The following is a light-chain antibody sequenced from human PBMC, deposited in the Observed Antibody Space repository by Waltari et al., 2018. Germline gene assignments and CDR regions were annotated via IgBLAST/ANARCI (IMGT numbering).Light chain of an antibody. V-gene: IGKV3-15*01. CDR2: GAS. CDR1: QSVSND. CDR3: QQYHNWPPLT. J-gene: IGKJ4*02. Sequence: EIVMTQSPATLSVSPGERATLSCRASQSVSNDLAWYQQKPGQPPRLLIYGASLRATDVPARFSGSVSGTEFTLTISGLQSEDFAVYYCQQYHNWPPLTFGGGTKVEIK.